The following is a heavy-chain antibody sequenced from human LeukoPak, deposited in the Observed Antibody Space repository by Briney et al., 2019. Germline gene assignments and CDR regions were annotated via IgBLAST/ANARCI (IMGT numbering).Heavy chain of an antibody. V-gene: IGHV3-21*01. CDR3: ARGSGVQVWSSLDY. Sequence: GGSLTLSCAASAFTFSSHSMHCLRQAPGEGLEWVSCSSSSGSYIYYADSPKRRFTISRDNATNSLHLQMNSLRAEDTAVYYCARGSGVQVWSSLDYWGQGTLVTVSS. CDR2: SSSSGSYI. CDR1: AFTFSSHS. J-gene: IGHJ4*02. D-gene: IGHD5-18*01.